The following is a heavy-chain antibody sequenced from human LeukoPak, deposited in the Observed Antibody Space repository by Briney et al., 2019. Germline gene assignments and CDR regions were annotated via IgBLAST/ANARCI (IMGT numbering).Heavy chain of an antibody. J-gene: IGHJ2*01. Sequence: ASVKVSCKASGYTFTGHYMHWVRQAPGQGLEWMGWINPNSGGTNYAQKFQGRVTMTRDTSISTAYMELGRLRSDDTAVYYCARGGAAPEGYWFFDLWGRGTLVTVSS. CDR3: ARGGAAPEGYWFFDL. D-gene: IGHD6-13*01. CDR1: GYTFTGHY. V-gene: IGHV1-2*02. CDR2: INPNSGGT.